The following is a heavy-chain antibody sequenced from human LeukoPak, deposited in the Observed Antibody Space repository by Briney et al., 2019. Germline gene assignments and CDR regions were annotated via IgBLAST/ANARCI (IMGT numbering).Heavy chain of an antibody. CDR3: ARSDFWSGYPFTH. J-gene: IGHJ1*01. CDR2: INHSGST. Sequence: SENLSLTCAVYGGSFSGYYWSWLRQPLGKGLEWIGEINHSGSTNYNPSLKSRVTISVDTSKNQFSLKLSSVTAADTAVYYCARSDFWSGYPFTHWGQGNLVTVSS. CDR1: GGSFSGYY. D-gene: IGHD3-3*01. V-gene: IGHV4-34*01.